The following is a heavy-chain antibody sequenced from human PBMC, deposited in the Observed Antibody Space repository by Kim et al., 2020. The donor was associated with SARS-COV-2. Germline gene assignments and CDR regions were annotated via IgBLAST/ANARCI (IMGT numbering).Heavy chain of an antibody. CDR2: IWYDGSNK. CDR1: GFTFSSYG. D-gene: IGHD3-10*01. V-gene: IGHV3-33*01. CDR3: ARDAPYGSGTYLDY. Sequence: GGSLRLSCAASGFTFSSYGMHWVRQAPGKGLEWVAVIWYDGSNKYYADSVKGRFTISRDNSKNTLYLQMNSLRAEDTAVYYCARDAPYGSGTYLDYWGQGTLVTVSS. J-gene: IGHJ4*02.